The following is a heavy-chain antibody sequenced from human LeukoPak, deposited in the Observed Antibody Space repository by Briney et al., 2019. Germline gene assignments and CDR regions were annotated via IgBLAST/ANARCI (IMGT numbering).Heavy chain of an antibody. V-gene: IGHV3-30*04. Sequence: GGSLRLSCAASEFTFSGYAMNWVRQDPGKGPEWVAVISYDGSNKYYADSVKGRFTISRDNSKNTLYLQMNSLRAEDTAVYYCAKGPDIAVAATPDYWGQGTLVTVSS. D-gene: IGHD6-19*01. CDR3: AKGPDIAVAATPDY. J-gene: IGHJ4*02. CDR1: EFTFSGYA. CDR2: ISYDGSNK.